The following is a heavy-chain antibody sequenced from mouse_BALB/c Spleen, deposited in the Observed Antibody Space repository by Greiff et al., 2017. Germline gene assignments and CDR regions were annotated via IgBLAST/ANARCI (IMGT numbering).Heavy chain of an antibody. V-gene: IGHV5-6-3*01. Sequence: EVKVVESGGGLVQPGGSLKLSCAASGFTFSSYGMSWVRQTPDKRLELVATINSNGGSTYYPDSVKGRFTISRDNAKNTLYLQMSSLKSEDTAMYYCASGNYGFYYYAMDYWGQGTSVTVSS. CDR3: ASGNYGFYYYAMDY. CDR2: INSNGGST. D-gene: IGHD2-1*01. CDR1: GFTFSSYG. J-gene: IGHJ4*01.